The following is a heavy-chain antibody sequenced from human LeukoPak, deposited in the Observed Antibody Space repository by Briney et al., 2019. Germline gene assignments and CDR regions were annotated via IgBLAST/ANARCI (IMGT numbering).Heavy chain of an antibody. CDR1: GFTFSSYW. CDR2: SNSDGSST. Sequence: GGSLRLSCVASGFTFSSYWMHWVRQAPGKGLVWVSRSNSDGSSTVYADSVEGRFTISRDNAKNTLYLQMNSLRAEDTAVYYCARDGDSTVDFDYWGQGTLVTVSS. D-gene: IGHD4-23*01. V-gene: IGHV3-74*01. J-gene: IGHJ4*02. CDR3: ARDGDSTVDFDY.